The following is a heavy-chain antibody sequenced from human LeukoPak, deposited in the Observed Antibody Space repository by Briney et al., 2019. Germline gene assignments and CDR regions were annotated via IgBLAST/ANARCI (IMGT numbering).Heavy chain of an antibody. CDR1: GFTFSSYS. CDR2: ISSSSSYI. V-gene: IGHV3-21*01. D-gene: IGHD3-9*01. Sequence: PGGSPRLSCAASGFTFSSYSMNWVRQAPGKGLEWVSSISSSSSYIYYADSVKGRFTISRDNAKNSLYLQMNSLRAEGTAVYYCARDQEVLRYFDWLSPFDYWGQGTLATVSS. CDR3: ARDQEVLRYFDWLSPFDY. J-gene: IGHJ4*02.